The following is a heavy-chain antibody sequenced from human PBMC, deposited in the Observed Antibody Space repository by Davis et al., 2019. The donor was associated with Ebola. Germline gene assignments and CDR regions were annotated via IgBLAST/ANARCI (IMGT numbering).Heavy chain of an antibody. Sequence: ASVKVSCKASGYTFTGYYMHWVRQAPGQGLEWMGRINPNSGGTNYAQKFQGRVTMTRDTSTSTVYMELSSLRSEDTAVYYCTRRGRFDPWGQGTLVTVSS. CDR3: TRRGRFDP. CDR2: INPNSGGT. J-gene: IGHJ5*02. V-gene: IGHV1-2*06. CDR1: GYTFTGYY.